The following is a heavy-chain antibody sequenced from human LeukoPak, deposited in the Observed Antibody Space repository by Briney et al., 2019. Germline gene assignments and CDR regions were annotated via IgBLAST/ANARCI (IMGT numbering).Heavy chain of an antibody. Sequence: ASVKVSCKASGYTFSDYVIHWVRQAPGQGLECMGWINPKSGGTNYVQKFQGRVTMTRDTSINTVYMELSSLNSDDTAMYYCARSSTLVATGDYWGQGTLVSISS. J-gene: IGHJ4*02. CDR3: ARSSTLVATGDY. CDR1: GYTFSDYV. CDR2: INPKSGGT. V-gene: IGHV1-2*02. D-gene: IGHD2-8*02.